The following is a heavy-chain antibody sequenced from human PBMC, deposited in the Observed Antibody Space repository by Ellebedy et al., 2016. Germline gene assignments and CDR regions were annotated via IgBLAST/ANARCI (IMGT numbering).Heavy chain of an antibody. D-gene: IGHD6-19*01. CDR3: ARRSGWHSPGGHY. CDR1: GGSISSYY. CDR2: IYYRGST. V-gene: IGHV4-59*01. J-gene: IGHJ4*02. Sequence: SETLSLTCTVSGGSISSYYWSWIRQPPGKGLEWIGYIYYRGSTNYNPSLKSRVTLSVDTSKNQFSLKLSSVTVAATAVNYCARRSGWHSPGGHYWGQGTLVTVSS.